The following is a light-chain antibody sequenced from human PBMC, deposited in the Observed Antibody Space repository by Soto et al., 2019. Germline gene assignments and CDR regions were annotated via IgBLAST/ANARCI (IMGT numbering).Light chain of an antibody. J-gene: IGKJ4*01. V-gene: IGKV1-5*01. Sequence: DIQMTQFPSTLSASVGDRVTITCRASQSINNWLAWYQQKPGEAPKLLIFDAFSLESGVPFRFGGSGFGTEFTLTISSLQPDDSATYYCQQYKTYSLTFGGGTKVDNK. CDR2: DAF. CDR1: QSINNW. CDR3: QQYKTYSLT.